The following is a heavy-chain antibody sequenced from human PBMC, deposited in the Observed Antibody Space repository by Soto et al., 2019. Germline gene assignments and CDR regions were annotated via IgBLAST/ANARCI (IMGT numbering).Heavy chain of an antibody. Sequence: SETLSLTCTVSGGSISSSSYYWGWIRQPPGKGLEWIGSIYYSGSTYYNPSLKSRVTISVDTSKNQFSLKLSSVTAADTAVYYCARQAVDTAXVTPGHGRYYYYYGMDVWGQGTTVTVSS. V-gene: IGHV4-39*01. CDR1: GGSISSSSYY. D-gene: IGHD5-18*01. J-gene: IGHJ6*02. CDR3: ARQAVDTAXVTPGHGRYYYYYGMDV. CDR2: IYYSGST.